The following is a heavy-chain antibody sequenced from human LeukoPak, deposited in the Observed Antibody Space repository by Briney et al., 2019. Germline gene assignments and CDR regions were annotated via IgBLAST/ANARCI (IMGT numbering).Heavy chain of an antibody. V-gene: IGHV1-24*01. J-gene: IGHJ4*02. D-gene: IGHD4-17*01. Sequence: ASVKVSCEVSGYTLTELSMHWVRQAPGKGLEWMGGFDPEDGETIYAQKFQGRVTMTEDTSTDTAYMEPSSLRSEDTAVYYCATFSVTTYSAFDYWGQGTLVTLSS. CDR2: FDPEDGET. CDR3: ATFSVTTYSAFDY. CDR1: GYTLTELS.